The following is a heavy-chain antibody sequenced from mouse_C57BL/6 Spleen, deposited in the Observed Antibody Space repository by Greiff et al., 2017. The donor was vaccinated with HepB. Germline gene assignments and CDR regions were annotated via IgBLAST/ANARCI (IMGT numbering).Heavy chain of an antibody. CDR2: ISDGGSYT. J-gene: IGHJ3*01. CDR1: GFTFSSYA. V-gene: IGHV5-4*03. Sequence: DVMLVESGGGLVKPGGSLKLSCAASGFTFSSYAMSWVRQTPEKRLEWVATISDGGSYTYYPDNVKGRFTISRDNAKNNLYLQMSHLKSEDTAMYYCARGGTGQAWFAYWGQGTLVTVSA. D-gene: IGHD4-1*01. CDR3: ARGGTGQAWFAY.